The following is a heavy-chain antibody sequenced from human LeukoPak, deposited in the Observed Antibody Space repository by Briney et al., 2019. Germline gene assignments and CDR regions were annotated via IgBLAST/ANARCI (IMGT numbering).Heavy chain of an antibody. V-gene: IGHV4-34*01. CDR3: ARVSMEMATTLVDY. CDR2: INHSGST. Sequence: KPSETLSLTCAVYGGSFSGYYWSWIRQPPGKGLEWIGEINHSGSTNYNPSLKSRVTISVDTSKNQFSLKLSSVTAADTAVYYCARVSMEMATTLVDYWGQGTLVTVSS. J-gene: IGHJ4*02. D-gene: IGHD5-12*01. CDR1: GGSFSGYY.